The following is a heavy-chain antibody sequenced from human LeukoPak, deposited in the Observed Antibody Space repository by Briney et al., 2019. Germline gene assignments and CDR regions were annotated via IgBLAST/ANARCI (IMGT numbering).Heavy chain of an antibody. J-gene: IGHJ5*02. CDR2: INHSGST. CDR3: ARLPQWFGKSRNVDP. D-gene: IGHD3-10*01. V-gene: IGHV4-34*01. Sequence: SETLSLTCTVSGGSISSYYWSWIRQPPGKGLEWIGEINHSGSTNYNPSLKSRVTISVDTSKNQFSLKLSSVTAADTAVYYCARLPQWFGKSRNVDPWGQGTLVTVSS. CDR1: GGSISSYY.